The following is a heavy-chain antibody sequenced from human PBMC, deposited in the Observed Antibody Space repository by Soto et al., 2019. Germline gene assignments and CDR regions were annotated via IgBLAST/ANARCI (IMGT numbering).Heavy chain of an antibody. J-gene: IGHJ5*02. CDR1: GGSISSGGYS. Sequence: QVQLQESDSGLVKPSQTLSLTCAVSGGSISSGGYSWSWIRQPPGKGLEWIGYIYHSGSTNYNPSLKSRVTISVDRSKNQFSLKLSSVTAADTAVYYCARVPSPWGQGTLVTVSS. CDR3: ARVPSP. CDR2: IYHSGST. V-gene: IGHV4-30-2*01.